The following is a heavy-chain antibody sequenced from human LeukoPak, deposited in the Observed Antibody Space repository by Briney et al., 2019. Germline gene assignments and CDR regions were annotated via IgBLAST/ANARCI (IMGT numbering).Heavy chain of an antibody. CDR3: TRDVAHTLRCYTD. D-gene: IGHD2-2*02. CDR2: ISSSGSYI. J-gene: IGHJ4*02. CDR1: GFSFSTNS. V-gene: IGHV3-21*01. Sequence: GGSLRLSCVASGFSFSTNSMNWVCQAPGKGLEWVAAISSSGSYIYYPDSVKGRFTVSRDNAKNSVYLQMNSLRADDTAVYYCTRDVAHTLRCYTDWGQGTLVTVSS.